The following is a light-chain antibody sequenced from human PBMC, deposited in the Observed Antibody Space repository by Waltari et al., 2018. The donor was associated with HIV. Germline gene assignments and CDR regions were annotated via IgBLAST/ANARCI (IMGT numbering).Light chain of an antibody. J-gene: IGKJ1*01. CDR2: DAS. Sequence: ETILTQSPGTLSLSPGERAPLSCRASQSVSRSHLAWYQQKPGQAPRLRVYDASSRATGIPDRFSGSGSGTDFILTINGLEPEDFAVYYCQQYDNSRWTFGQGTKVEIK. V-gene: IGKV3-20*01. CDR1: QSVSRSH. CDR3: QQYDNSRWT.